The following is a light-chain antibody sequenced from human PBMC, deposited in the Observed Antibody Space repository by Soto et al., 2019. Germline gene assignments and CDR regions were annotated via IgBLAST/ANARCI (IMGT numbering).Light chain of an antibody. V-gene: IGKV1-39*01. CDR2: SAS. Sequence: DIQMTQSPASLSASVGDRVTITCRASQSISKNLNRYQHKVGKAPQLLIYSASDSQAGVPSRFSGSGSGTDFTLIISGLQPEDFATYYCQQSYISPYTFGQGTKVDI. CDR3: QQSYISPYT. CDR1: QSISKN. J-gene: IGKJ2*01.